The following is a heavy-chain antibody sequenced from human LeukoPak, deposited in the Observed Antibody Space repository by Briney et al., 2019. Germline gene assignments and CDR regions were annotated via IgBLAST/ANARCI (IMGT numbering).Heavy chain of an antibody. J-gene: IGHJ4*02. CDR2: IYYSGST. D-gene: IGHD3-22*01. Sequence: SETLSLTCTVSGVSISSYYWSWIRQPPGKGLEWIGYIYYSGSTNYNPSLKSRVTISVDTSKNQFSLKLSSVTAADTAVYYCARVTGYMIEDYFDYWGQGTLVTVSS. CDR1: GVSISSYY. CDR3: ARVTGYMIEDYFDY. V-gene: IGHV4-59*01.